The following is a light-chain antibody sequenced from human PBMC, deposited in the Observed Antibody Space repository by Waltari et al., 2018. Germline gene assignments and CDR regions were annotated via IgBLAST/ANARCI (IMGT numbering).Light chain of an antibody. J-gene: IGLJ3*02. V-gene: IGLV2-14*03. CDR1: SSDVGAYHY. CDR2: DVN. Sequence: QSALTQPASVSGSPGQSITVSCTGTSSDVGAYHYVSWYQQHPGTAPRLVIYDVNRRPLWGSHRFAGSKSDNAASRTSSGRQAEYEAEYYGSSYTKTSTLVFGGGTRLSV. CDR3: SSYTKTSTLV.